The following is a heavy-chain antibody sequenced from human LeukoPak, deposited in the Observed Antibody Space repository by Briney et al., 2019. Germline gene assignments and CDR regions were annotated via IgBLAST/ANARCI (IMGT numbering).Heavy chain of an antibody. CDR1: GFTFSSYG. J-gene: IGHJ1*01. Sequence: PGGSLRLSCAASGFTFSSYGMHWVRQAPGKGLEWVAVISYDGSNKYYADSVKGRFTISRDNSKNTLYLQMNSLRAEDTAVYYCAKDLASVVVVAASVYFQHWGQGTLVTVSS. V-gene: IGHV3-30*18. CDR2: ISYDGSNK. CDR3: AKDLASVVVVAASVYFQH. D-gene: IGHD2-15*01.